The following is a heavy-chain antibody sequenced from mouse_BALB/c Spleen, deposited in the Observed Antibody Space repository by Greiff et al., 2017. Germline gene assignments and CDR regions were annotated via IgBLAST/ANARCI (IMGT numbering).Heavy chain of an antibody. Sequence: VQLQQSGPELVKPGASVKIPCKASGYTFTDYNMDWVKQSHGKSLEWIGDINPNNGGTIYNQKFKGKATLTVDKSSSTAYMELRSLTSEDTAVYYCARGDYGKAMDYWGQGTSVTVSS. CDR3: ARGDYGKAMDY. J-gene: IGHJ4*01. CDR1: GYTFTDYN. CDR2: INPNNGGT. D-gene: IGHD1-1*01. V-gene: IGHV1-18*01.